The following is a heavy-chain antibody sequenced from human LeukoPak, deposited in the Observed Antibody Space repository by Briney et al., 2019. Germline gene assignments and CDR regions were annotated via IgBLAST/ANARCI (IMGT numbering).Heavy chain of an antibody. CDR3: ARTLLWFGESRMDV. D-gene: IGHD3-10*01. J-gene: IGHJ6*02. V-gene: IGHV4-59*08. CDR1: GGSISSYY. CDR2: IYYSGST. Sequence: SETLSLTCTVSGGSISSYYWSWIRQPPGKGLEWIGYIYYSGSTNYNPSLKSRVTISVDTSKNQFSLKLSSVTAADTAVYYCARTLLWFGESRMDVWGQGTTVTVSS.